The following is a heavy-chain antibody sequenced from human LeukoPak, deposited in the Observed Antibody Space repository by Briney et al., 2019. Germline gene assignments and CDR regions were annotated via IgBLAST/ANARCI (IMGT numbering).Heavy chain of an antibody. J-gene: IGHJ5*02. CDR2: IYYSGST. CDR3: ARDLVYYDILTGKMVQVWFDP. D-gene: IGHD3-9*01. CDR1: GGSISSYY. Sequence: PSETLSLTCTVSGGSISSYYWSWIRPPPGKGLEWIGYIYYSGSTNYNPSLKSRVTISVDTSKNQFSLKLSSVTAADTAVYYCARDLVYYDILTGKMVQVWFDPWGQGTLVTVSS. V-gene: IGHV4-59*01.